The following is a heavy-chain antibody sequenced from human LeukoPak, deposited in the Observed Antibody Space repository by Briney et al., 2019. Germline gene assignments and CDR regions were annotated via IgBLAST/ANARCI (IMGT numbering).Heavy chain of an antibody. V-gene: IGHV1-46*01. Sequence: ASVKVSCKASGYTFTSYYMHWVRQAPGQGLEWMGIIKPSGGSTSYAQKFQGRVTMTRDTSTSTVYMELSSLRSEDTAVYYCARDLDCSGGSCYSLPLDYWGQGTLVTVSS. J-gene: IGHJ4*02. CDR2: IKPSGGST. D-gene: IGHD2-15*01. CDR3: ARDLDCSGGSCYSLPLDY. CDR1: GYTFTSYY.